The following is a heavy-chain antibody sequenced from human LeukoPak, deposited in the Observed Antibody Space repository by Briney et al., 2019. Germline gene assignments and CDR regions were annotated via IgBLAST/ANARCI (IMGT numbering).Heavy chain of an antibody. CDR2: IIPIFGTA. CDR1: GGTFSSYA. CDR3: ARGGYDFWSHVDY. D-gene: IGHD3-3*01. Sequence: SVKVSCKASGGTFSSYAISWVRQAPGQGLEWMGGIIPIFGTANYAQKFQGRVTITAGESTSTAYMELSSLRSEDTAVYYCARGGYDFWSHVDYWGQGTLVTVSS. J-gene: IGHJ4*02. V-gene: IGHV1-69*13.